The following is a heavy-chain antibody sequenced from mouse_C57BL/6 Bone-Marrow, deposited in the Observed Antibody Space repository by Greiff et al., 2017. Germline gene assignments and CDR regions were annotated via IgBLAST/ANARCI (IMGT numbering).Heavy chain of an antibody. D-gene: IGHD1-1*01. CDR3: ARDYGSSDVRYFDY. J-gene: IGHJ2*01. V-gene: IGHV3-6*01. CDR2: ISYDGSN. CDR1: GYSITSGYY. Sequence: EVQRVESGPGLVKPSQSLSLTCSVTGYSITSGYYWNWIRQFPGNKLEWMGYISYDGSNNYNPSLKNRISITRDTSKNQFFLKLNSVTTEDTATYYCARDYGSSDVRYFDYWGQGTTLTVSS.